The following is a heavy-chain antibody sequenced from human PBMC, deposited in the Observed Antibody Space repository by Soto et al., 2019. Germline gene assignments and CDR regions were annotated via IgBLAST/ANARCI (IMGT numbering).Heavy chain of an antibody. CDR3: ARETGRLFYY. CDR1: GGTISSGDNS. D-gene: IGHD3-10*01. Sequence: SGTLSLTCAVSGGTISSGDNSWSWRRHPAGKGIECIEYNYYSGSTYFNPSLKSADTISVHQSKNQFSLKLSSVTAAGTGVYCCARETGRLFYYWGQGTLVTVSS. J-gene: IGHJ4*02. V-gene: IGHV4-30-4*08. CDR2: NYYSGST.